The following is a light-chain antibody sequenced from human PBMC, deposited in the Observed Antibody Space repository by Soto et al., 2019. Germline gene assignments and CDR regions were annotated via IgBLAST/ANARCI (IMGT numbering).Light chain of an antibody. V-gene: IGLV1-36*01. CDR2: YD. CDR3: AAWDDSLNAWV. CDR1: SSNIGNNA. J-gene: IGLJ3*02. Sequence: QSVLTQPPSVSEAPRQRVTISCSGSSSNIGNNAVNWYQQLPGKAPKLLIYYDLLPSGVSDRFSGSKSGTSASLAISGLQSEDEADYYCAAWDDSLNAWVFGGGTKLTVL.